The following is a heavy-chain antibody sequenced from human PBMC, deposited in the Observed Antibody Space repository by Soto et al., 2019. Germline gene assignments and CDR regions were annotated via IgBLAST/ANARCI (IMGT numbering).Heavy chain of an antibody. Sequence: GGSVKVSCKASGYTFPSYGISWVRQAPGQGLGWMGWISAYNGNTNYAQKLQGRVTMTTDTSTSTAYMELRSLRSDDTAVYYCARVNGRGYYDSRGYYWAYYYGMDVWGQGTTVTVSS. CDR2: ISAYNGNT. V-gene: IGHV1-18*01. CDR3: ARVNGRGYYDSRGYYWAYYYGMDV. J-gene: IGHJ6*02. CDR1: GYTFPSYG. D-gene: IGHD3-22*01.